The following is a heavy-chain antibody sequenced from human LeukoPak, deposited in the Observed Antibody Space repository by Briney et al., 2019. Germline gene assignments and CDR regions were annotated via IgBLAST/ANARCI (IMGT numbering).Heavy chain of an antibody. J-gene: IGHJ4*02. D-gene: IGHD3/OR15-3a*01. CDR1: GGSISSGDYY. Sequence: PSETLSLTCTVSGGSISSGDYYYSWIRQPPGKGLEWIGYIYYSGSTYYNPSLKSRLTISVDTSKNQFSLKLSSVTVADTAVYYCGRDSRGLGSSDYWGQGTLVTVSS. CDR2: IYYSGST. V-gene: IGHV4-30-4*08. CDR3: GRDSRGLGSSDY.